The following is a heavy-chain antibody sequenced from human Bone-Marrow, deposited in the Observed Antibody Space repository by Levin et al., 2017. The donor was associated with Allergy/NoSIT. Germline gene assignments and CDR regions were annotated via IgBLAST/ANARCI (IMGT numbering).Heavy chain of an antibody. D-gene: IGHD3-9*01. V-gene: IGHV4-34*01. Sequence: SQTLSLTCAVYGGSFSGYYWSWIRQPPGKGLEWIGEINHSGSTNYNPSLKRRVTISVDTSKKQFSLKLSSVTAADTAVYYCAREDVLTGYRQYNWFDPWGQGTLVTVSS. J-gene: IGHJ5*02. CDR3: AREDVLTGYRQYNWFDP. CDR2: INHSGST. CDR1: GGSFSGYY.